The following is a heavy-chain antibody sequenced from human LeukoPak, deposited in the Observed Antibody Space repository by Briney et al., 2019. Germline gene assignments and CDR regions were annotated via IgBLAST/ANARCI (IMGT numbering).Heavy chain of an antibody. Sequence: ASVRVSCKVSGYSLTDYPMHRVRQVPGKGLEWMGGFDQDDGETFYAQKFQGRVTMTEDASTDTAYLELTSLTSEDTAVYYCAIVVSGKGFKFDAWGQGTLVTVSS. CDR3: AIVVSGKGFKFDA. D-gene: IGHD3-10*01. J-gene: IGHJ5*02. CDR1: GYSLTDYP. CDR2: FDQDDGET. V-gene: IGHV1-24*01.